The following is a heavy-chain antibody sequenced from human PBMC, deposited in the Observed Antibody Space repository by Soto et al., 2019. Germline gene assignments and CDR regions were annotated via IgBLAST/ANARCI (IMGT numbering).Heavy chain of an antibody. CDR3: ARDRWYYDFWSGYPPPENYYYYMDV. D-gene: IGHD3-3*01. CDR1: GGSIXSYY. CDR2: IYYSGST. Sequence: SETLSLTCTFSGGSIXSYYWSLIRQPPGKGLEWIGYIYYSGSTNYNPSLKRRVTISVDTSKNQFSLKLSSVTAADAAVYYCARDRWYYDFWSGYPPPENYYYYMDVWGKGTTVTVSS. V-gene: IGHV4-59*01. J-gene: IGHJ6*03.